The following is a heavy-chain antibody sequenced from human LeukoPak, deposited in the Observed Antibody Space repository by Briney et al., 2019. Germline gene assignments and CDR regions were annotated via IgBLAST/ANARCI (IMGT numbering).Heavy chain of an antibody. CDR1: GFTVSRNY. CDR2: IYSSGTT. Sequence: GGSLRLSCAASGFTVSRNYMTWVRQAPGKGLEWVSVIYSSGTTYYADSVKGRFTISRDSSKNTLYLQMNSLRAEDTAAYYCARAAWIDYYYYMDVWGKGTTVTISS. J-gene: IGHJ6*03. CDR3: ARAAWIDYYYYMDV. V-gene: IGHV3-53*01. D-gene: IGHD2-2*03.